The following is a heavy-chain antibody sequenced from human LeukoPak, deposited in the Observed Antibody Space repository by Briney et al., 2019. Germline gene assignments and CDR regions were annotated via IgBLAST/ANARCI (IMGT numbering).Heavy chain of an antibody. CDR3: ARERHYYDSSGYYPWFDP. CDR1: GGSISSYY. V-gene: IGHV4-59*01. Sequence: TSGTLSLTCTVSGGSISSYYWSWIRQPPGKGLEWIGYIYYSGSTNYNPSLKSRVTISVDTSKNQFSLKLSSVTAADTAVYYCARERHYYDSSGYYPWFDPWGQGTLVTVSS. J-gene: IGHJ5*02. CDR2: IYYSGST. D-gene: IGHD3-22*01.